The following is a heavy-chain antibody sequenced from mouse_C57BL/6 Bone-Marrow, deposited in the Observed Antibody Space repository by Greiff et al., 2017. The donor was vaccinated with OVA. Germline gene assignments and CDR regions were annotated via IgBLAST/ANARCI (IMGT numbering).Heavy chain of an antibody. Sequence: EVKLMESGGGLVQPGGSLKLSCAASGFTFSDYGMAWVRQAPRKGPEWVAFFSNLAYSIYYADTVTGRFTISRENAKNTLYLEMSSLSSEDTAVYYCARRLNYAMGYWGQGTSVTVSS. CDR2: FSNLAYSI. CDR3: ARRLNYAMGY. CDR1: GFTFSDYG. V-gene: IGHV5-15*04. J-gene: IGHJ4*01.